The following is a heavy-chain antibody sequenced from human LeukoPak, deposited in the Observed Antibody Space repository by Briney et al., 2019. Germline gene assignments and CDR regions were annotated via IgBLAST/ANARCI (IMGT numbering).Heavy chain of an antibody. V-gene: IGHV4-39*07. CDR1: GGSISSSSYY. CDR2: IYYSGST. J-gene: IGHJ6*03. D-gene: IGHD6-19*01. CDR3: ASIGQWLTTGRYYYMDV. Sequence: PSETLSLTCTVSGGSISSSSYYWGWIRQPPGKGLEWIGSIYYSGSTYYNPSLKSRVTISVDTSKNQFSLKLSSVTAADTAVYYCASIGQWLTTGRYYYMDVWGKGTTVTVSS.